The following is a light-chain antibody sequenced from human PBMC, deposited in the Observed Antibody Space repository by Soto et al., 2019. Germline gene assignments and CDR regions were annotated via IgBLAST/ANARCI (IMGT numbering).Light chain of an antibody. Sequence: QSVLTQPASVSGSPGQSITISCTGTNGDVGTYNLVSWYQKHPGEAPKLIIYEVTKRPSGVSNRFSGSKSGNTASLTISGLQAEDEADYYCCSYTTSDTMIFGGGTQLTVL. CDR2: EVT. V-gene: IGLV2-23*02. CDR3: CSYTTSDTMI. CDR1: NGDVGTYNL. J-gene: IGLJ2*01.